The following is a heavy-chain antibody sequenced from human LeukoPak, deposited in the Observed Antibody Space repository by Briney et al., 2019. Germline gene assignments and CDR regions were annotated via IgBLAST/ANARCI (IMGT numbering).Heavy chain of an antibody. D-gene: IGHD2/OR15-2a*01. V-gene: IGHV4-4*07. Sequence: KSSETLSLTCTVSGGYTGSHYWSWIRQPDENGLEWIGCISPSGTTHYTPSLGSRVTMSVDTSKNYFSLRLSSVTAADTAVYYCARDFYASGFYFWFDPWGQGMLVTVSS. CDR3: ARDFYASGFYFWFDP. CDR2: ISPSGTT. J-gene: IGHJ5*02. CDR1: GGYTGSHY.